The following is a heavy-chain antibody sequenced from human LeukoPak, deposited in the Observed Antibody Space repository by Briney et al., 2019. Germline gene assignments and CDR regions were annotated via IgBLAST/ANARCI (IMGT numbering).Heavy chain of an antibody. CDR2: ISAYNGNT. CDR3: AGTYYYGSGSYYNRY. V-gene: IGHV1-18*01. CDR1: GYTFTSYG. D-gene: IGHD3-10*01. J-gene: IGHJ4*02. Sequence: ASVKVSCKASGYTFTSYGIRWVRQAPGQGFEWMVWISAYNGNTNYAQKLQGRVTMTTDTSTSTAYMELSSLRSEDTAVYYCAGTYYYGSGSYYNRYWGQGTLVTVSS.